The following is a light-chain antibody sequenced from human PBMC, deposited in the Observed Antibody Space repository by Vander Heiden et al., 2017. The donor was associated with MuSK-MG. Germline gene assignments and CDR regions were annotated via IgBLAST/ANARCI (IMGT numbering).Light chain of an antibody. CDR1: DVRYKT. CDR3: QVGTISGDHPL. V-gene: IGLV3-21*02. CDR2: DDD. Sequence: SDVLTQPPSVSVAPGQTARIICGGHDVRYKTVQWYKKRPGQAPVLVVYDDDGRPSGIPERISGSKSGETATLTITTVEAGDEADYYCQVGTISGDHPLFGGGTKLTVL. J-gene: IGLJ3*02.